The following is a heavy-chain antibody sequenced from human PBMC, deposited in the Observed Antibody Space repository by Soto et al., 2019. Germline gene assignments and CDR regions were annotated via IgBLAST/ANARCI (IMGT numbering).Heavy chain of an antibody. J-gene: IGHJ4*02. CDR2: IYYSGST. D-gene: IGHD3-22*01. V-gene: IGHV4-31*03. Sequence: PSETLSLTCTVSGGSISGGGYYWSWIRQHPGKGLEWIGYIYYSGSTYYNPSLKSRVTISVDTSKNQFSLKLSSVTAADTAVYYCARAPVSEDLTYYYDSSGYYYFDYWGQGNLVTVSS. CDR3: ARAPVSEDLTYYYDSSGYYYFDY. CDR1: GGSISGGGYY.